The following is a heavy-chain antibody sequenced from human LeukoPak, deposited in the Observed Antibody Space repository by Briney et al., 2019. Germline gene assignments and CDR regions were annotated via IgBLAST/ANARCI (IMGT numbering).Heavy chain of an antibody. CDR1: GYTFTVYY. V-gene: IGHV1-2*02. D-gene: IGHD3-10*01. CDR2: INPNSGGT. J-gene: IGHJ4*02. CDR3: ARLRDGSGSFDY. Sequence: GASVKVSCKASGYTFTVYYMNWVRQPPGQGLEWMGWINPNSGGTNYAQKFQGRVTMTRDTSISTAYMELSRLTSDDTAVYYCARLRDGSGSFDYWGQGTLVTVSS.